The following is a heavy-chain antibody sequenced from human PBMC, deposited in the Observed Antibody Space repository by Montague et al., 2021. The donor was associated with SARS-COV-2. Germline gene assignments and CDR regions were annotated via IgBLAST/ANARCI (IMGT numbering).Heavy chain of an antibody. Sequence: SETLSLTCAVSGGSFSGYYWSWIRQPPGKGLEWIGEINHSGSTNYNPSLKSRVTISVDTSKNQFSLKLSSVTAADTAVYYCARGNIVVVPAVICCDYYYGMDAWGQGTPVTVSS. CDR1: GGSFSGYY. J-gene: IGHJ6*02. V-gene: IGHV4-34*01. D-gene: IGHD2-2*02. CDR3: ARGNIVVVPAVICCDYYYGMDA. CDR2: INHSGST.